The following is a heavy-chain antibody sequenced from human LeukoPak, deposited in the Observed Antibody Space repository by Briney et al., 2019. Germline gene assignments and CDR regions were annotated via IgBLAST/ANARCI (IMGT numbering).Heavy chain of an antibody. J-gene: IGHJ5*02. CDR3: ATHTGGYNYWWFDI. CDR2: IIPIYGTA. D-gene: IGHD5-24*01. V-gene: IGHV1-69*13. CDR1: GGTFSNYP. Sequence: ASVTVSCKASGGTFSNYPIIWVRLAPGRGLECLGGIIPIYGTANYAQMFQGRITLTAQESTATAYMELRSLTSDDTAMYFCATHTGGYNYWWFDIWGQGTLVTVSS.